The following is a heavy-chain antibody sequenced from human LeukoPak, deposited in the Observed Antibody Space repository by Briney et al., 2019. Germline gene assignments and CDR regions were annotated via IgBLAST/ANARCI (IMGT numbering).Heavy chain of an antibody. V-gene: IGHV3-23*01. J-gene: IGHJ4*02. CDR2: ISGSGGST. D-gene: IGHD4-23*01. Sequence: PGGSLRLSCAASGFTFSSYALSWVRQAPGKGLQWVSTISGSGGSTYSADSVKGRFTISRDNSKNTLYLQMNSLRAEDTAVYYCAKDGDYGGNENWGQGTLVTVSS. CDR1: GFTFSSYA. CDR3: AKDGDYGGNEN.